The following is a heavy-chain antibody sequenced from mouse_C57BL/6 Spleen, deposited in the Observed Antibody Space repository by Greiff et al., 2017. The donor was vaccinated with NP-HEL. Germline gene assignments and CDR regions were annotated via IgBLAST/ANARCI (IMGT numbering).Heavy chain of an antibody. D-gene: IGHD6-1*01. J-gene: IGHJ2*01. CDR1: GFTFSDYY. CDR2: INYDGSST. CDR3: ARDESNRYFDY. Sequence: EVKLVESEGGLVQPGSSMKLSCTASGFTFSDYYMAWVRQVPEKGLEWVANINYDGSSTYYLDSLKSRFIISRDNAKNILYLQMSSLKSEDTATYYCARDESNRYFDYWGQGTTLTVSS. V-gene: IGHV5-16*01.